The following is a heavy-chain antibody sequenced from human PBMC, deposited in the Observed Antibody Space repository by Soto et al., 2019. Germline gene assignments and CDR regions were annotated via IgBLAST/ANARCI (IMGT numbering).Heavy chain of an antibody. J-gene: IGHJ4*02. D-gene: IGHD3-10*01. CDR3: ARTGWPQSSHYFDY. CDR2: INEDGSEK. CDR1: GFSFSLFW. Sequence: HPGGSLRLSCAASGFSFSLFWMSWVRQTPGKGLEWVANINEDGSEKFFADSVKGRFTISRDNAKNSLSLQMNSLTADDTAVSYCARTGWPQSSHYFDYWGQGTLVTVSS. V-gene: IGHV3-7*03.